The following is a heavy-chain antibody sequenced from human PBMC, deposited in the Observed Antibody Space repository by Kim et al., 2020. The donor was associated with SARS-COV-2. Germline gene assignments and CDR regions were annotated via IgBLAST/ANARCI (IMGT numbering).Heavy chain of an antibody. CDR3: ASYSGSYYFDY. V-gene: IGHV4-39*01. Sequence: TYYTPSLKSRAPTSVDTSKNQFYLKVTSVTAADTAVYYCASYSGSYYFDYWGQGILVTVSS. J-gene: IGHJ4*02. CDR2: T. D-gene: IGHD1-26*01.